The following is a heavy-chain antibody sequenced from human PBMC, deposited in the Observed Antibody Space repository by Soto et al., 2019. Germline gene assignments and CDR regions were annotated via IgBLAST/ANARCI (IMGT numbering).Heavy chain of an antibody. D-gene: IGHD2-21*02. CDR3: ARLLSTYCGGDCYSYYFDY. J-gene: IGHJ4*02. CDR1: GYTFTSYD. CDR2: MNPNSGNT. V-gene: IGHV1-8*01. Sequence: QVQLVQSGAEVKKPGASVKVSCKASGYTFTSYDINWVRQATGQGLEWMGWMNPNSGNTGYAQKFQGRVTMTRNTSISTAYMERSSVSSEDTAVYYCARLLSTYCGGDCYSYYFDYWGQGTLVTVSS.